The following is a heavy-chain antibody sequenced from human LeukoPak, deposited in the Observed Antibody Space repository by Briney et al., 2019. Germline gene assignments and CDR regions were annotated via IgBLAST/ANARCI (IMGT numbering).Heavy chain of an antibody. D-gene: IGHD1-26*01. CDR3: AREGGSFYKYFQH. J-gene: IGHJ1*01. Sequence: GGSLTLSCTASGLTFNSYHMIWAPHAPGGALECLSAMSCSDSTRHYAVSVKGRFTISRDNAKNSLYLQMNSLRVEDTAVYYCAREGGSFYKYFQHWGQGTLVTVSS. CDR1: GLTFNSYH. V-gene: IGHV3-48*03. CDR2: MSCSDSTR.